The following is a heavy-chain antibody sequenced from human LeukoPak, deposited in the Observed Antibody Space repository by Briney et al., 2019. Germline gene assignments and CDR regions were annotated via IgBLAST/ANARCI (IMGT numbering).Heavy chain of an antibody. V-gene: IGHV3-30-3*01. CDR1: GFTFSSYA. D-gene: IGHD2-21*02. J-gene: IGHJ4*02. CDR2: ISYDGSNK. CDR3: ARDRGDYYFDY. Sequence: PGGSLRLSCAVSGFTFSSYAMHWVRQAPGKGLEWVAVISYDGSNKYYADSVKGRFTISRDNSKNTLYLQMNSLRAEDTAVYYCARDRGDYYFDYWGQGTLVTVSS.